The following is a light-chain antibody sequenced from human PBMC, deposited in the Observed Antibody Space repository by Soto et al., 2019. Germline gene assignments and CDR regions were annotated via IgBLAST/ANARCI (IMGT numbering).Light chain of an antibody. CDR1: QGISSY. J-gene: IGKJ5*01. CDR2: AAS. CDR3: QQLNIDSCPIA. Sequence: IQLTQSPSSLSASVGDRVTITCRASQGISSYLAWYQQKPGKAPKLLIKAASRLQTGVPSRFSGSGSGTDFTRTISGLQPDDFATYYCQQLNIDSCPIAFGQGTRLELK. V-gene: IGKV1-9*01.